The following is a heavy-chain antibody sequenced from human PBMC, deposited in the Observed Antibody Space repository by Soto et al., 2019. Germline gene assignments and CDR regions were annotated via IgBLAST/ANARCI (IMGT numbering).Heavy chain of an antibody. D-gene: IGHD5-12*01. V-gene: IGHV3-23*01. CDR2: ISNSGSDT. Sequence: GGSLRLSCAASGFMFSGYGMSWVRQAPGKGLEWVSTISNSGSDTYYADSVKGRFTISRDNSKDTLYLQMNSLRAEDTAVYYCAKSGPYYFQYWGQGTLVTVSS. CDR1: GFMFSGYG. J-gene: IGHJ4*02. CDR3: AKSGPYYFQY.